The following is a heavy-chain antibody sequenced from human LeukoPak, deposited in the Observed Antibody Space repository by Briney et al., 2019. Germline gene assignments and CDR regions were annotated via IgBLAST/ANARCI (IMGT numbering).Heavy chain of an antibody. CDR2: INPISGCT. CDR3: QAKYNWNEVEPPVY. D-gene: IGHD1-20*01. J-gene: IGHJ4*02. V-gene: IGHV1-2*02. CDR1: GHSFSGYH. Sequence: SVKVCCKASGHSFSGYHRHWVRQGPRQVIESMGWINPISGCTNYAQKFRGRVTMTRDTSISTAYMELSRLRSDDTAVYYCQAKYNWNEVEPPVYWGQGTLVTVSS.